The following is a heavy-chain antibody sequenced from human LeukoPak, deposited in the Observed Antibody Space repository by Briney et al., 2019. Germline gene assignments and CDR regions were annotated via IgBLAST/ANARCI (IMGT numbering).Heavy chain of an antibody. CDR3: ARGVIVHPYYMDV. V-gene: IGHV1-2*02. Sequence: ASVKVSCKASGYTFTSYGISWVRQAPGQGLEWMGWINPNSGGTNYAQKFQGRVTMTRDMSISTAYMELSRLRSDDTAVYYCARGVIVHPYYMDVWGKGTTVTVSS. D-gene: IGHD3-16*02. CDR1: GYTFTSYG. CDR2: INPNSGGT. J-gene: IGHJ6*03.